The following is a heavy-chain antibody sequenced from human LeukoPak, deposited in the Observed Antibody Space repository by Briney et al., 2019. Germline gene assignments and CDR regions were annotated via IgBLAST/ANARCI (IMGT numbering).Heavy chain of an antibody. CDR2: ISGDGGST. Sequence: GGSLRLSCAASGFTFDDCGMHWVRQPPGKGLEWVSLISGDGGSTYYADSVKGRFTISRDNSKNSLYLQMNSLRTEDTALYYCAKDMVGDYYDSSGPIDYWGQGTLVTVSS. CDR1: GFTFDDCG. CDR3: AKDMVGDYYDSSGPIDY. V-gene: IGHV3-43*02. J-gene: IGHJ4*02. D-gene: IGHD3-22*01.